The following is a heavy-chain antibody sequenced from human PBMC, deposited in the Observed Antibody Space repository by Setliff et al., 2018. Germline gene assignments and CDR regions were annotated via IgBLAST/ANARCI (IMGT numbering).Heavy chain of an antibody. Sequence: GESLKISCKGSGYSFTSYWTGWVRQMPGKGLEWMGIIYPGDSDTRYSLSFQGQVTISADKSISTAYLQWSSLKASDTAMYYCARQAVAGNDAFDIWGQGTMVTVSS. CDR3: ARQAVAGNDAFDI. CDR2: IYPGDSDT. V-gene: IGHV5-51*01. D-gene: IGHD6-19*01. CDR1: GYSFTSYW. J-gene: IGHJ3*02.